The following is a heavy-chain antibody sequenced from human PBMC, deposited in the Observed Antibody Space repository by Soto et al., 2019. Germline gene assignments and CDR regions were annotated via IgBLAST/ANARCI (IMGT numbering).Heavy chain of an antibody. CDR2: INPSGDST. CDR3: ARDPTTTDGMDV. CDR1: GYTFTSYY. Sequence: ASVKLSCKASGYTFTSYYMHCVRQAPGQGLEWMGIINPSGDSTNYAQKFQGRVTMTRDTSTSAVYMELSSLRSEDTAVYCCARDPTTTDGMDVWGQGTTVTVSS. J-gene: IGHJ6*02. V-gene: IGHV1-46*01. D-gene: IGHD1-1*01.